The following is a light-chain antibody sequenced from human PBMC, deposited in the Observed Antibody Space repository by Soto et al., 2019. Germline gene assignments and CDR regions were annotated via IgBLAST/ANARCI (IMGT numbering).Light chain of an antibody. Sequence: EIVMTQSPDTLSVSPGERATLSCRASQSVRSDLAWYQKKPGQAPRLLIKGAFIRDSEIPARFSGSGSGTEFTLTISSLQSEDFVIYYCQQYNSWPWTFGQGSKVDIK. V-gene: IGKV3-15*01. J-gene: IGKJ1*01. CDR2: GAF. CDR1: QSVRSD. CDR3: QQYNSWPWT.